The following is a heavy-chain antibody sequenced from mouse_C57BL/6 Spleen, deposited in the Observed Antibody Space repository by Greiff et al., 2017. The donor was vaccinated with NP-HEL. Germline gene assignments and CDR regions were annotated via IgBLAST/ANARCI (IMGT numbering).Heavy chain of an antibody. Sequence: QVQLKESGPGLVAPSQSLSITCTVSGFSLTSYGVHWVRQPPGKGLEWLVVIWSDGSTTYNSALKSRLSISKDNSKSQVFLKMNSLQTDDTAMYYCARHNYGIYYAMDYWGQGTSVTVSS. J-gene: IGHJ4*01. V-gene: IGHV2-6-1*01. CDR3: ARHNYGIYYAMDY. D-gene: IGHD1-1*01. CDR2: IWSDGST. CDR1: GFSLTSYG.